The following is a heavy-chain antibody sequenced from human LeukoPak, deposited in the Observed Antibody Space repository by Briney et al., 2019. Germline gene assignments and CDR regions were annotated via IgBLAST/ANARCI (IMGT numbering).Heavy chain of an antibody. J-gene: IGHJ6*02. V-gene: IGHV1-69*05. D-gene: IGHD1-26*01. CDR2: IIPIFGTA. CDR3: ARDQKVGATPYFGMDV. Sequence: SVKVSCKASGGTFSSYAISWVRQAPGQGLEWMGGIIPIFGTANYAQKFQGRVMITTDESTSTAYMELSSLRSEDTAVYFCARDQKVGATPYFGMDVWGQGTTVTVSS. CDR1: GGTFSSYA.